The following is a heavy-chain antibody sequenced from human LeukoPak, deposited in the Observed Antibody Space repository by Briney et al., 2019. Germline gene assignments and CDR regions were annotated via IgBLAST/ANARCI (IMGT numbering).Heavy chain of an antibody. CDR3: AGGNGGLDY. CDR1: GDSVSSNSAA. CDR2: TYYRSKWYN. Sequence: SQTLSLTCAISGDSVSSNSAAWHWIRQSPSRGLEWLGRTYYRSKWYNEYAISVKSRITINPDTSKNQFSLQLNSMTPEDTAVYYCAGGNGGLDYWGQGTLVTVSS. J-gene: IGHJ4*02. V-gene: IGHV6-1*01. D-gene: IGHD4-23*01.